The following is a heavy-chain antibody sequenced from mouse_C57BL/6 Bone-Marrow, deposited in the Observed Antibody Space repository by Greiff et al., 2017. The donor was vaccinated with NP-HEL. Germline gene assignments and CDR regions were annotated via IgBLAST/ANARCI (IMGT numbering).Heavy chain of an antibody. CDR3: ARGAYGLYSIYWYFDV. J-gene: IGHJ1*03. D-gene: IGHD2-5*01. CDR1: GFSLSTFGMG. V-gene: IGHV8-8*01. Sequence: VTLKVSGPGILQPSQTLSLTCSFSGFSLSTFGMGVGWIRQPSGKGLEWLAHIWWDDDKYYNPALKSRLTISKDTSKNQVFLKIANVDTADTATYYCARGAYGLYSIYWYFDVWGTGTTVTVSS. CDR2: IWWDDDK.